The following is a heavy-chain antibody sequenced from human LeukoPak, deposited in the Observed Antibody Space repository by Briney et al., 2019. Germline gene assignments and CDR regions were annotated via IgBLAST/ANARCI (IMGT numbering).Heavy chain of an antibody. J-gene: IGHJ5*02. CDR1: GGTFSSYA. CDR2: IIPIFGTA. Sequence: GASVTVSCKASGGTFSSYAISWVRQAPGQGLEWMGGIIPIFGTASYAQKFQGRVTITADESTSTAYMELSSLRSEDTAVYYCARDRRFGELYDPWGQGTLVTVSS. V-gene: IGHV1-69*13. CDR3: ARDRRFGELYDP. D-gene: IGHD3-10*01.